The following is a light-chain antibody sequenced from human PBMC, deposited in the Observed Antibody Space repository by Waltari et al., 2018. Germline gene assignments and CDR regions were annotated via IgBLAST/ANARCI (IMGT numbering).Light chain of an antibody. CDR1: QTLANTDGNTY. CDR2: QVS. CDR3: MQGVRPWT. V-gene: IGKV2-30*01. J-gene: IGKJ1*01. Sequence: VMTQSPVSLSVTLGQPASISCRASQTLANTDGNTYLNWFHQRPGQSPRRLIYQVSTRDSGVPDRFRGSGSDTDFTLEISRVEAEDVGLYYCMQGVRPWTFGQGTKVEIK.